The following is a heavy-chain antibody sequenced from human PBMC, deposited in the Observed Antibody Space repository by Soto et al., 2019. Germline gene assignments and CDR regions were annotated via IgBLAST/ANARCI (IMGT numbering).Heavy chain of an antibody. Sequence: GGSLRLSCAASGFTFDDYAMHWVRQAPGKGLEWVSGISWNSGSIGYADSVKGRFTISRDNAKNSLYLQMNSLRAEDTALYYSAKDTGYYYYYGMDVWGQGTTVTVYS. J-gene: IGHJ6*02. CDR1: GFTFDDYA. V-gene: IGHV3-9*01. CDR2: ISWNSGSI. CDR3: AKDTGYYYYYGMDV.